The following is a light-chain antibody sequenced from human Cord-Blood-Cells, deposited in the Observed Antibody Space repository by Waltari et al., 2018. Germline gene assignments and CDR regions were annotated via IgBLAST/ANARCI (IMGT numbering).Light chain of an antibody. J-gene: IGLJ3*02. CDR3: SSYTSSSTWV. CDR2: DVS. V-gene: IGLV2-14*01. CDR1: SSAVGGYNY. Sequence: QSALTQPASVSGSPGPAITISCTGTSSAVGGYNYVSWYQQHPGTAPNLMIYDVSKRPSVVSNRFSGSKSGNTASLTISGLQAEDEADYYCSSYTSSSTWVFGGGTKLTVL.